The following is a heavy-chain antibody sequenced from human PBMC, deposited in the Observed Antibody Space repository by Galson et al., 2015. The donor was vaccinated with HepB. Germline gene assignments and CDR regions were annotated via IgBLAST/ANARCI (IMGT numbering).Heavy chain of an antibody. V-gene: IGHV2-70*04. CDR1: GFSLSASGMR. CDR3: ARIPPWSGGGMDV. J-gene: IGHJ6*02. Sequence: PALVKPTQTLTLTCTFSGFSLSASGMRVSWIRQPPGKALEWLARIDWDDDKFYSTSLKTRLTISKDTSKNQVVLTMTNMDPVDTATYYCARIPPWSGGGMDVWGQGTTVTVSS. D-gene: IGHD1-1*01. CDR2: IDWDDDK.